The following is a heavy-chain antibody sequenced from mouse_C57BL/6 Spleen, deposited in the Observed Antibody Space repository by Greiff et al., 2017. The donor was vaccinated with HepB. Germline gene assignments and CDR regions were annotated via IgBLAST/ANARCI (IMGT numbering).Heavy chain of an antibody. CDR1: GFTFSSYA. CDR2: ISDGGSYT. V-gene: IGHV5-4*03. CDR3: ARATTAMDY. D-gene: IGHD1-1*01. J-gene: IGHJ4*01. Sequence: EVKLMESGGGLVKPGGSLKLSCAASGFTFSSYAMSWVRQTPEKRLEWVATISDGGSYTYYPDNVKGRFTISRDNAKNNLYLQMSQLKSEDTAMYYCARATTAMDYWGQGTSVTVSS.